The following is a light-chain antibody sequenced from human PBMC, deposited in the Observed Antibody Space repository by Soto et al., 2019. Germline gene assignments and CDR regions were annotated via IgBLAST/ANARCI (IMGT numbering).Light chain of an antibody. CDR2: DAS. J-gene: IGKJ1*01. Sequence: DIQMTQSPSSLSASVGDRVTITCRASQSINSWLAWYQQKPGKAPKLLIYDASSLESGDPSRFSGSGSGTEFTLGISSLQPDDFATYHCQQFNTFPWTFGRGTKVEI. V-gene: IGKV1-5*01. CDR3: QQFNTFPWT. CDR1: QSINSW.